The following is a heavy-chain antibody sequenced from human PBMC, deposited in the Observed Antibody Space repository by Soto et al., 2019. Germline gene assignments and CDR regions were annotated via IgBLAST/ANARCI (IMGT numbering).Heavy chain of an antibody. D-gene: IGHD2-2*01. CDR2: IYYSGST. CDR3: ARLYCSSTSCYYVDY. Sequence: QVQLQESGPGLVKPSETLSLTCTVSGGSISSYYWSWIRQPPGKGLEWIGYIYYSGSTNYNPSLKSRVTISVDTSKNQFFLKFRSVTAADTAVYYCARLYCSSTSCYYVDYWGQGTLVTVSS. V-gene: IGHV4-59*01. J-gene: IGHJ4*02. CDR1: GGSISSYY.